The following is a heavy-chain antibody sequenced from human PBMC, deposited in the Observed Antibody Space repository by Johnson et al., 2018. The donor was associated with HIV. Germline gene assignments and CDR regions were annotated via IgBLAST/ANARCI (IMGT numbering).Heavy chain of an antibody. Sequence: QMQLVESGGGVVRPGTSLRLSCAASGSLFSSYAMHWVRQAPGKGLEWVTLIWNDGSNKYYTDSVKGRFTISRDNSKNTMYLQINSLRAEDTAVYYCAKDIGDGYNRWGGLDIWGQGTMVTVSS. CDR2: IWNDGSNK. CDR1: GSLFSSYA. V-gene: IGHV3-33*06. CDR3: AKDIGDGYNRWGGLDI. D-gene: IGHD5-24*01. J-gene: IGHJ3*02.